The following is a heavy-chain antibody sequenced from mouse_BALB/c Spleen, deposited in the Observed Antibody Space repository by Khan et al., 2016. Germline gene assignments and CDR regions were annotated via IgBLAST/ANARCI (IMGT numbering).Heavy chain of an antibody. D-gene: IGHD2-2*01. V-gene: IGHV9-2-1*01. CDR2: INTETGEP. Sequence: QFQLVQSGPELKKPGETVKISCKASGYTFTDYSMHWVKRVPGKGLKWMGWINTETGEPTYADDFKGRFAFSLETSARTAYLQINNLKNEDTAKYFCARRGYGYDYAMDDWGQGTSVSVSS. CDR3: ARRGYGYDYAMDD. CDR1: GYTFTDYS. J-gene: IGHJ4*01.